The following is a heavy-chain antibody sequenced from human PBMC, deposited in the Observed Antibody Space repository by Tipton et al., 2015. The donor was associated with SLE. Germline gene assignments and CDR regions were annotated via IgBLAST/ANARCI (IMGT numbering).Heavy chain of an antibody. CDR3: ARIIVVVVADY. V-gene: IGHV4-34*01. CDR2: INHSGST. D-gene: IGHD2-15*01. J-gene: IGHJ4*02. Sequence: LRLSCAVYGGSFSGYYWSWIRQPPGKGLEWIGEINHSGSTNYNPSLKSRVTISVDTSKNQFSLKLSSVTAADTAVYYCARIIVVVVADYWGQGTLVTVSS. CDR1: GGSFSGYY.